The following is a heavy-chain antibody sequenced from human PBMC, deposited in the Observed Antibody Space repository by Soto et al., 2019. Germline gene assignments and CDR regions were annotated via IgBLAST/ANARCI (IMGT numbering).Heavy chain of an antibody. CDR1: GGSISSSNW. J-gene: IGHJ6*02. D-gene: IGHD3-3*01. Sequence: SETLSLTCAVSGGSISSSNWWSWVRQPPGKGLEWIGEIYHSGSTNYNPSLKSRVTISVDKSKNQFSLKLSSVTAADTAVYYCARARFDFWSGYQSRLYYYGMDVWGQGTTVTVS. CDR3: ARARFDFWSGYQSRLYYYGMDV. V-gene: IGHV4-4*02. CDR2: IYHSGST.